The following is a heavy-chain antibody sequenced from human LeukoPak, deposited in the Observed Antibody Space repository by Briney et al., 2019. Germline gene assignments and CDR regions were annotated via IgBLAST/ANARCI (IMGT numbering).Heavy chain of an antibody. J-gene: IGHJ4*02. Sequence: SETLSLTCAVYGGSFSGYYWSWIRQPPGKGLEWIGEINHSGSTNYNPSLKSRVTISVDTSKNQFSLKLSSVTAADTAVYYCARANIVADDFDYWGQGTLVTVSS. CDR2: INHSGST. CDR3: ARANIVADDFDY. V-gene: IGHV4-34*01. CDR1: GGSFSGYY. D-gene: IGHD5-12*01.